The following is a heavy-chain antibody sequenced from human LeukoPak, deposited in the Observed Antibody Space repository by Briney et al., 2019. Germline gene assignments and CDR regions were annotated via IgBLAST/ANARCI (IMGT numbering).Heavy chain of an antibody. Sequence: ASVKVSCKASGYTFTSYGISWVRQAPGQGLEWMGWISAYNGNTNYAQKLQGRVTVTTDTSTSTAYMELRSLRSDDTAVYYCARLSEHLSSWYGRSRYYYYYYMDVWGKGTTVTVSS. CDR3: ARLSEHLSSWYGRSRYYYYYYMDV. D-gene: IGHD6-13*01. CDR2: ISAYNGNT. V-gene: IGHV1-18*01. J-gene: IGHJ6*03. CDR1: GYTFTSYG.